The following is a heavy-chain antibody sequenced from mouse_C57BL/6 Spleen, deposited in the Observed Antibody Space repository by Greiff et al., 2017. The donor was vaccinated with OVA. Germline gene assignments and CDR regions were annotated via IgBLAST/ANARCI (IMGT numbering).Heavy chain of an antibody. CDR1: GYTFTSYG. Sequence: VQLQESGAELARPGASVKLSCKASGYTFTSYGISWVKQRTGQGLEWIGEIYPRSGNTYYNEKFKGKATLTADKSSSTAYMELRSLTSEDSAVSFCARKDYCSSYAMDYWGQGTSVTVSS. V-gene: IGHV1-81*01. D-gene: IGHD1-1*01. CDR3: ARKDYCSSYAMDY. J-gene: IGHJ4*01. CDR2: IYPRSGNT.